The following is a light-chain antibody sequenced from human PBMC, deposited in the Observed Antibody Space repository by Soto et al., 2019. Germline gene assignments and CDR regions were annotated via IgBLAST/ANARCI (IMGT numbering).Light chain of an antibody. J-gene: IGLJ2*01. Sequence: QSVLTQPPSVSGAPGQRVTISCTGSSSNIGAGYDVHWYQQLPGTAPKLLIYGNSNRPSGVPDRFSGSKSGTSASLAITGLRAEDEADYCCQSYDGSLSGPVFGGGTKLTVL. V-gene: IGLV1-40*01. CDR2: GNS. CDR3: QSYDGSLSGPV. CDR1: SSNIGAGYD.